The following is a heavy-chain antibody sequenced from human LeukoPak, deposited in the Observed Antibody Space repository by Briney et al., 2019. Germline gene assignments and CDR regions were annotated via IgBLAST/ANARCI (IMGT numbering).Heavy chain of an antibody. V-gene: IGHV1-18*01. CDR2: ISPYNGNT. J-gene: IGHJ4*02. Sequence: ASVKVSCKASGYTFTSYGISWVRQAPGQGLEWMGWISPYNGNTNYAPKLQGRLTMTTDTSTSTAYMELRSLRSDDTAVYYCARVGPGTVVTGNYDYWGQGTLVTVSS. D-gene: IGHD4-23*01. CDR3: ARVGPGTVVTGNYDY. CDR1: GYTFTSYG.